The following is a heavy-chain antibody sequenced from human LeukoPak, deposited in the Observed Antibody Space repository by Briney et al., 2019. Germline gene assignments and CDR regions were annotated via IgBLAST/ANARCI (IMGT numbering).Heavy chain of an antibody. J-gene: IGHJ3*02. CDR1: GYTFTGYY. Sequence: AASVTLSCKASGYTFTGYYMHWVRQAPGQGLEWMGWINPNSGGTNYAQNFQGRVTMTRDTSISTAYMELSRLRSDDTALYYCARASGRYSDAFDIWGQGRMVTVSS. CDR3: ARASGRYSDAFDI. CDR2: INPNSGGT. V-gene: IGHV1-2*02. D-gene: IGHD1-26*01.